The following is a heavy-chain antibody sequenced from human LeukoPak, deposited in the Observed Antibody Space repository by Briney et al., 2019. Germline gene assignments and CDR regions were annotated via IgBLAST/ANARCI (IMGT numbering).Heavy chain of an antibody. J-gene: IGHJ4*02. CDR3: ARGQYSSSFLYFDY. D-gene: IGHD6-6*01. Sequence: ASVKVSCKASGYTFTGYYMHWVRQAPGQGLEWMGWINPNSGGTNYAQKFQGRVTMTRDTSISTAYMELSRLRSDDTAVYYCARGQYSSSFLYFDYWGQGTLVTVSS. CDR2: INPNSGGT. V-gene: IGHV1-2*02. CDR1: GYTFTGYY.